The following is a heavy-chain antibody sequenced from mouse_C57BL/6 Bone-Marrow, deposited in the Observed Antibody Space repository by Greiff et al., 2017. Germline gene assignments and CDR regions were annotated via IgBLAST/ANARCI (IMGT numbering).Heavy chain of an antibody. D-gene: IGHD1-1*01. J-gene: IGHJ1*03. V-gene: IGHV1-81*01. CDR3: ARGNIFELLLNWWYFDV. Sequence: QVQLQQSGAELARPGASVKLSCKASGYTFTSYGISWVKQRTGQGLEWIGEIYPRSGNTYYNEKFKGKATLTADKSSSTASMELRSLTSEDSAVYFCARGNIFELLLNWWYFDVWGTGTTVTVSS. CDR2: IYPRSGNT. CDR1: GYTFTSYG.